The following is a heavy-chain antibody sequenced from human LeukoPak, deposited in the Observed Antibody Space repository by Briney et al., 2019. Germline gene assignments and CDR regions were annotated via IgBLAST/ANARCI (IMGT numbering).Heavy chain of an antibody. CDR2: IYYSGST. CDR3: ARARCSSSSCYSNFDY. Sequence: SETLSLTCTVSGGXISSYYWSWIRQPPGKGLEWLGYIYYSGSTNYNPSLKSRVTISVDTSKNQFSLKLSYVTAADTAVYYCARARCSSSSCYSNFDYWGQGTLVTVSS. V-gene: IGHV4-59*01. CDR1: GGXISSYY. J-gene: IGHJ4*02. D-gene: IGHD2-2*01.